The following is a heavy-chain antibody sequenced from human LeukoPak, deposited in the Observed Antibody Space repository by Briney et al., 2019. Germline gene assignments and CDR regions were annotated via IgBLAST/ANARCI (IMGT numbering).Heavy chain of an antibody. Sequence: SETLSLTCTVSGGSISSYYWSWIRQPPEKGLEWIGYIYYSGNTNYNPSLKSRVTILVDTSKNQFSLNLSSVTAADTAVYYCARLAPVPHSGDYLGYFDYWGQGALVTVSS. CDR2: IYYSGNT. CDR3: ARLAPVPHSGDYLGYFDY. V-gene: IGHV4-59*08. J-gene: IGHJ4*02. CDR1: GGSISSYY. D-gene: IGHD4-17*01.